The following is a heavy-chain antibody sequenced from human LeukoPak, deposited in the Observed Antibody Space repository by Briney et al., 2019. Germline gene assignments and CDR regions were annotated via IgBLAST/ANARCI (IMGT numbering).Heavy chain of an antibody. Sequence: SETLSLTCTVSGGSIRSYYWSWIRQPAGKALEWIGRIYSSGSTNYSPSLKSRVTMSVDTSKNQFSLKLSSVTVADTAVYYCAREGRYGDYEGYWGQGTLVTVSS. CDR1: GGSIRSYY. D-gene: IGHD4-17*01. CDR2: IYSSGST. CDR3: AREGRYGDYEGY. J-gene: IGHJ4*02. V-gene: IGHV4-4*07.